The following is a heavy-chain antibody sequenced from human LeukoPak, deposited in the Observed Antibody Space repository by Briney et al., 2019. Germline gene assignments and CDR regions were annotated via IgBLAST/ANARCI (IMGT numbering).Heavy chain of an antibody. CDR1: GFIFNNYA. CDR3: AKGRAVEVVAAFNY. J-gene: IGHJ4*02. Sequence: GGSLRLSCAASGFIFNNYALSWVRQAPGKGLEWVSAVSGSGASTYYADSVKGRFTISRDNSKNTLFLQMNSLTAEDTAVYYCAKGRAVEVVAAFNYWGQGTVVTVSS. V-gene: IGHV3-23*01. CDR2: VSGSGAST. D-gene: IGHD2-15*01.